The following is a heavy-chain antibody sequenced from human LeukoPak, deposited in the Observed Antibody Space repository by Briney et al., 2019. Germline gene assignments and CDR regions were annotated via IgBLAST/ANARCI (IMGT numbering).Heavy chain of an antibody. Sequence: GGSLRLSCAASGFTFDDYAMHWVRQAPGKGLEWVSLISWGGGSTYYADSVKGRFTISRDNSKNSLYLQMNSLRTEDTALYYCAKDMVVAAWVGWFDPWGQGTLVTVSS. V-gene: IGHV3-43*02. CDR3: AKDMVVAAWVGWFDP. D-gene: IGHD2-15*01. CDR1: GFTFDDYA. J-gene: IGHJ5*02. CDR2: ISWGGGST.